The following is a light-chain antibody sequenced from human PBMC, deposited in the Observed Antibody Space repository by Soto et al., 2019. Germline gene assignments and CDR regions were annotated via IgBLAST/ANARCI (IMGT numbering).Light chain of an antibody. V-gene: IGKV3-15*01. CDR2: GAS. J-gene: IGKJ1*01. CDR3: HQYGSSSWT. CDR1: QSISDT. Sequence: EIAMKPPPAAVSVYIQGRPPLSCRASQSISDTLAWYQQKPGQAPRLLIYGASKRATGFPARFSGSGSGTDFTLTISRLEPEDFAVYYCHQYGSSSWTFGQGTKVDI.